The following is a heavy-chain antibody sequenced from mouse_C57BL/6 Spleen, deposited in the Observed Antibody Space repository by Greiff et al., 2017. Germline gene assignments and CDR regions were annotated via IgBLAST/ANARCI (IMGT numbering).Heavy chain of an antibody. CDR1: GYSFTSYY. Sequence: VQLQESGPELVKPGASVKISCKASGYSFTSYYIHWVKQRPGQGLEWIGWIYPGSGNTKYNEKFKGKATLTADTSSSTAYMQLSSLTSEDSAVYYCARGSYAMDYWGQGTSVTVSS. J-gene: IGHJ4*01. V-gene: IGHV1-66*01. CDR3: ARGSYAMDY. CDR2: IYPGSGNT.